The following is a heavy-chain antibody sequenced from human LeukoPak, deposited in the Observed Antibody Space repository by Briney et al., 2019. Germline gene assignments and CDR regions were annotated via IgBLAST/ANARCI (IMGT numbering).Heavy chain of an antibody. CDR2: ISGSGGST. Sequence: GGSLRLSCAASGFTFSSYAMGWVGQAPGKGLEWVSAISGSGGSTYYADSVKGRFTISRDNSKNTLYLQMNSLRAEDTAVYYCAKGLSVRQQLGPPYYFDYWGQGTLVTVSS. D-gene: IGHD6-13*01. J-gene: IGHJ4*02. V-gene: IGHV3-23*01. CDR1: GFTFSSYA. CDR3: AKGLSVRQQLGPPYYFDY.